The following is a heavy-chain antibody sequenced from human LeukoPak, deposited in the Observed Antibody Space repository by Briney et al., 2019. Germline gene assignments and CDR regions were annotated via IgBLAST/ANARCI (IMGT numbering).Heavy chain of an antibody. CDR3: ARPPSSLDAFDI. V-gene: IGHV4-39*07. J-gene: IGHJ3*02. CDR2: IYYSGIT. Sequence: PSETLSLTCTVSGDSVISTNYYGGWVRQPPGKGLEWIGSIYYSGITYYSPSLKSRVAISVDMSKNQFSLNLSSVTAADTAVYYCARPPSSLDAFDIWGQGTMVTVSS. CDR1: GDSVISTNYY.